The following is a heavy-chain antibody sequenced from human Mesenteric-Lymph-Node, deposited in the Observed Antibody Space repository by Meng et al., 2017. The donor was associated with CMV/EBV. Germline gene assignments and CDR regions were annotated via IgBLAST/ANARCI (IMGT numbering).Heavy chain of an antibody. J-gene: IGHJ5*02. CDR2: VWYTGRT. Sequence: SETLSLTCTVSGGSVSSGPFFWSWIRQAPGKELEWIGSVWYTGRTFYNPSFTSRVAISVDTSKNHFSLSLRSVTAADTAVYYCARSAVGATGGWFDPWGQGTLVTVSS. D-gene: IGHD1-26*01. CDR3: ARSAVGATGGWFDP. V-gene: IGHV4-39*02. CDR1: GGSVSSGPFF.